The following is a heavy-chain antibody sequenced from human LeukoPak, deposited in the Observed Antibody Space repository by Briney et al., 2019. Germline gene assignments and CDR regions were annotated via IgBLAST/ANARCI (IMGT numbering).Heavy chain of an antibody. V-gene: IGHV4-34*01. CDR2: IHPSGST. CDR1: GGSFSGYY. CDR3: ARVQGYCSGGSCFRPHNWFDP. J-gene: IGHJ5*02. Sequence: SETLSLTCAVYGGSFSGYYCTWIRQPPGKGLEWIGEIHPSGSTNYNPSLMSRVTLSLDTSKNQFSLKLSSVTAADTAVYYCARVQGYCSGGSCFRPHNWFDPWGQGTLVTVSS. D-gene: IGHD2-15*01.